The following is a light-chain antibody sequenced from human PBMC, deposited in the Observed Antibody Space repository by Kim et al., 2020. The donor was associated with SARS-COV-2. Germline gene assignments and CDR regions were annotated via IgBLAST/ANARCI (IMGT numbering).Light chain of an antibody. V-gene: IGLV1-47*01. Sequence: ELTQPPSASGTPGQRVTISCSGSSSNIGSTYVHWYQQLPGTAPKLLIYRNYQRPSGVPDRFSGSKSGTSASLAISELRSEDEADYYCAGWDDSLSGVVFGGGTQLTVL. CDR1: SSNIGSTY. J-gene: IGLJ2*01. CDR2: RNY. CDR3: AGWDDSLSGVV.